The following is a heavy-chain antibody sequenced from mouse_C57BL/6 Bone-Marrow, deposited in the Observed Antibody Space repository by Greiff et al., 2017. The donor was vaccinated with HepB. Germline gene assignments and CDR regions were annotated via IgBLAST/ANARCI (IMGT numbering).Heavy chain of an antibody. CDR3: TIIWYFDV. Sequence: EVHLVESGAELVRPGASVKLSCTASGFNIKDDYMHWVKRRPEQGLEWIGWIDPENGDTEYASKFQGKATITADTSSNTAYLQLSSLTSEDTAVYYCTIIWYFDVWGTGTTVTVSS. CDR1: GFNIKDDY. V-gene: IGHV14-4*01. J-gene: IGHJ1*03. D-gene: IGHD2-4*01. CDR2: IDPENGDT.